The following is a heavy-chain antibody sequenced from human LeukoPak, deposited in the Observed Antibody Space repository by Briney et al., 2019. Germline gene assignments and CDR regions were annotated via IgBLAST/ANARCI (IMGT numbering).Heavy chain of an antibody. CDR1: GFTFSRYA. CDR2: ISSNGGST. V-gene: IGHV3-64*04. D-gene: IGHD2/OR15-2a*01. Sequence: PGGSLRLSCLASGFTFSRYAMHWVRQAPGKGLEYVSAISSNGGSTYYADSVKGRFTISRDNSKNTLYLQMNSLRAEDTAVYYCARTVRGNLDYWGQGTLVTVSS. J-gene: IGHJ4*02. CDR3: ARTVRGNLDY.